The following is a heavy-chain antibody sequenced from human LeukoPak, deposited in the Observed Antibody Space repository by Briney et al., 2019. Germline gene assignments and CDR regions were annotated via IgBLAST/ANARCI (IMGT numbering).Heavy chain of an antibody. J-gene: IGHJ4*02. CDR1: GYSFTSYW. CDR3: ARHRKYDILTGYGSLFDY. Sequence: GESLRISCKGSGYSFTSYWISWVRQMPGKGLEWMGRIDPGDSYTNYSPSFQGHVTISADKSISTAYLQWSSLKASDTAMYYCARHRKYDILTGYGSLFDYWGQGTLVTVSS. D-gene: IGHD3-9*01. V-gene: IGHV5-10-1*01. CDR2: IDPGDSYT.